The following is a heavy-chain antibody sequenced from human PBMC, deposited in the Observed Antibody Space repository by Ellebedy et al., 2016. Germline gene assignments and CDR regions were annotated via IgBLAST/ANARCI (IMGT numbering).Heavy chain of an antibody. D-gene: IGHD2-15*01. J-gene: IGHJ4*02. Sequence: SETLSLTCTVSGGSISSSSYYWGWIRQPPGKGLEWIGSIYYSGSTYYNPSLKSRVTISVDTSKNQFSLKLSSVTAADTAVYYCARTNQYCSGGSCYSNEDWGQGTLVTVSS. CDR1: GGSISSSSYY. V-gene: IGHV4-39*07. CDR2: IYYSGST. CDR3: ARTNQYCSGGSCYSNED.